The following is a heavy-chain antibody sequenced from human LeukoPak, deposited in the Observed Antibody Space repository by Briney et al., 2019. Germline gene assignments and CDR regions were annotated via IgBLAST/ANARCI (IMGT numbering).Heavy chain of an antibody. CDR3: ARDNYGDYTFDY. Sequence: SETLSLTCTVSGGSISSYYWSWIRQPPGKGLEWIGYIYYSGSTNYNPSLKSRVTISVDTSKNQFSLKLSSVTAADTAMYYCARDNYGDYTFDYWGQGTLVTVSS. D-gene: IGHD4-17*01. CDR2: IYYSGST. CDR1: GGSISSYY. V-gene: IGHV4-59*01. J-gene: IGHJ4*02.